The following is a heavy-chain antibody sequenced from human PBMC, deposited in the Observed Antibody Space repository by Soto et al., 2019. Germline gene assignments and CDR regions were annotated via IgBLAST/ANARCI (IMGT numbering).Heavy chain of an antibody. CDR1: SGSMSSNY. D-gene: IGHD3-3*01. CDR2: IYYSAST. CDR3: TRAGDSDFWSGYSNDAFDI. J-gene: IGHJ3*02. Sequence: ASETLSLTCTVSSGSMSSNYWNWIRQPPGKGLEWIGYIYYSASTNYNPSLKSRDTRSVDTSKNQFSLKLSSVTAADAAVYYCTRAGDSDFWSGYSNDAFDIWCQGTMVTVS. V-gene: IGHV4-59*01.